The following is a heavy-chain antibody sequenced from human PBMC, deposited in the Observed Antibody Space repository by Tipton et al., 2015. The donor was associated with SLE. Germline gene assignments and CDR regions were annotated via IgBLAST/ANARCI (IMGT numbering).Heavy chain of an antibody. J-gene: IGHJ4*02. CDR1: GYSISSGYY. Sequence: TLSLTCAVSGYSISSGYYWGWIRQPPGKGLEGIGSIYHSGSTFYNPSLKSRVTVSVDTSKNQFSLKLSSVTAADTAVYYCATYGELGIAYFDYWGQGMLVTVSS. CDR3: ATYGELGIAYFDY. V-gene: IGHV4-38-2*01. CDR2: IYHSGST. D-gene: IGHD7-27*01.